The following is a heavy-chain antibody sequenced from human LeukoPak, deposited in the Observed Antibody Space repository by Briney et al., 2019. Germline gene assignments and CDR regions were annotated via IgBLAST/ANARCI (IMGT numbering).Heavy chain of an antibody. CDR1: GYTFTGYY. J-gene: IGHJ4*02. Sequence: GASVKVSCKASGYTFTGYYLHWVRQAPGQRLEWMGWINFNSGDTNYAQKFQGRVTMTRDTSISTAYMELSRLRSDDTAVYYCARSGYYYGFDYWGQGTLVTVSS. CDR2: INFNSGDT. D-gene: IGHD3-22*01. CDR3: ARSGYYYGFDY. V-gene: IGHV1-2*02.